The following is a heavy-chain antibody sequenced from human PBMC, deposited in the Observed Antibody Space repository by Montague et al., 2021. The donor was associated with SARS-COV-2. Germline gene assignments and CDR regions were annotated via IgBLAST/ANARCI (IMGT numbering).Heavy chain of an antibody. V-gene: IGHV4-61*02. CDR2: IYSSGST. D-gene: IGHD4-17*01. Sequence: TLSLTCTVSGGSIRSGSYYWSWIRQPAGKELEWIGRIYSSGSTNYNPSLKSRVTMSVDTSKNQFSLKVSSVTAADTAVYSCARDYGDYSYYYGLDVWGQGTTVTVSS. CDR3: ARDYGDYSYYYGLDV. J-gene: IGHJ6*02. CDR1: GGSIRSGSYY.